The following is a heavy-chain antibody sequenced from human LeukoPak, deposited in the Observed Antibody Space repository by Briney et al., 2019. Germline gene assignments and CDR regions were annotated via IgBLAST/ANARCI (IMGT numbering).Heavy chain of an antibody. Sequence: GGSLRLSCAASGFTFSSYSMNWVRQAPGKGLEWVSSISSSSSYIYYADSEKGRFTISRDNAKNSPYLQMNSLRAEDTAVYYCARALGLLGGNDAFDIWGQGTMVTVSS. D-gene: IGHD1-26*01. CDR3: ARALGLLGGNDAFDI. CDR1: GFTFSSYS. CDR2: ISSSSSYI. J-gene: IGHJ3*02. V-gene: IGHV3-21*01.